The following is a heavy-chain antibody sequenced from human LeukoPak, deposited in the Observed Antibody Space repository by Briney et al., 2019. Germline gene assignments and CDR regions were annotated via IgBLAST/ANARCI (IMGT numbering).Heavy chain of an antibody. V-gene: IGHV4-59*11. CDR2: IDYSGST. J-gene: IGHJ3*02. Sequence: PSETLSLTCTVSGGTISRHYWSWIRQPPGKGLEWIGYIDYSGSTNYNRSLKSRLTISLDASNNQFSLKLSSVTAADTALYYCARDRRRDRLHAFDIWGQGTMVTVSS. CDR3: ARDRRRDRLHAFDI. D-gene: IGHD1-26*01. CDR1: GGTISRHY.